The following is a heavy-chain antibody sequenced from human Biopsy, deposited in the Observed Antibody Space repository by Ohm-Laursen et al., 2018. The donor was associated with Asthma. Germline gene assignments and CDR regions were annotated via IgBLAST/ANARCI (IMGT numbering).Heavy chain of an antibody. CDR3: AKESGSNYAFDI. D-gene: IGHD1-1*01. CDR2: ISYDGSNK. Sequence: SLRLSCAASGFTFSSYGVHWVRQAPGKGLEWVAVISYDGSNKYYADSVKGRFTISRDNSKNTLYLQMNSLRAEDTAVYYCAKESGSNYAFDIWGQGTMVTVSS. CDR1: GFTFSSYG. V-gene: IGHV3-30*18. J-gene: IGHJ3*02.